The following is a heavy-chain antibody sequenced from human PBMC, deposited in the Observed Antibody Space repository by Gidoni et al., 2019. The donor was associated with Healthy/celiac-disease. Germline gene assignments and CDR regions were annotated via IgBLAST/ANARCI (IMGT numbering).Heavy chain of an antibody. CDR1: GFPFSSYG. J-gene: IGHJ4*02. CDR3: AKDGYGDYDGVSHTADY. Sequence: QVQLVESGGGVVQPGRSLRLSCAASGFPFSSYGMHWVRQAPGKGLEWVAVISYDGSNKYYADSVKGRFTISRDNSKNTLYLQMNSLRAEDTAVYYCAKDGYGDYDGVSHTADYWGQGTLVTVSS. D-gene: IGHD4-17*01. V-gene: IGHV3-30*18. CDR2: ISYDGSNK.